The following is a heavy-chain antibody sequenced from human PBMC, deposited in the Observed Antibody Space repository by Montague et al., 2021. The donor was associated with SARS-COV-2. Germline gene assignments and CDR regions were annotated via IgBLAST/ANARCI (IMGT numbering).Heavy chain of an antibody. J-gene: IGHJ4*02. Sequence: SLRLSCAASGFTSGFIFRKVAMSWVRQAPGKGLEWVSAIGGSGDTYYADSVKGRFAIYSGNSKNTLYLQMNSLRADDTAVYYCAKEMGHGRPFDYWGQGAPVTVSS. D-gene: IGHD2-15*01. CDR1: GFTSGFIFRKVA. CDR2: IGGSGDT. CDR3: AKEMGHGRPFDY. V-gene: IGHV3-23*01.